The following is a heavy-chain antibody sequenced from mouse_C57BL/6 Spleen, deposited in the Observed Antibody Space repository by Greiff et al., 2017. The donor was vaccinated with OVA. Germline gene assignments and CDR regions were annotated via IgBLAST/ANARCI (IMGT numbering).Heavy chain of an antibody. CDR3: ARTAGVRGYFDY. CDR1: GYTFTSYW. V-gene: IGHV1-55*01. CDR2: IYPGSGST. Sequence: QVQLKQPGAELVKPGASVKMSCKASGYTFTSYWITWVKQRPGQGLEWIGDIYPGSGSTNYNEKFKSKATLTVDTSSSTAYMQLSSLTSEDSAVYYGARTAGVRGYFDYWGQGTTLTVSS. J-gene: IGHJ2*01. D-gene: IGHD1-2*01.